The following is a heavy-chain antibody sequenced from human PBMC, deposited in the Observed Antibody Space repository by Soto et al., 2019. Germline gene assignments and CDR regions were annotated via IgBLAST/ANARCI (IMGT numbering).Heavy chain of an antibody. CDR3: ERSEAKALDY. CDR2: AHHSGRT. J-gene: IGHJ4*02. Sequence: PSETLSLTCTVSGDSMSSSNWWNWVRQPPGKGLEWIGEAHHSGRTNYNPSLKSRVTISVDRSQNHFSLQLTSVTAADTAVYYCERSEAKALDYCGQGTLVTVSS. CDR1: GDSMSSSNW. V-gene: IGHV4-4*02.